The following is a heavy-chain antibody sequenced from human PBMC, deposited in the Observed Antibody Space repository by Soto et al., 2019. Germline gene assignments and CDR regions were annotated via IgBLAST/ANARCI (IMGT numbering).Heavy chain of an antibody. D-gene: IGHD5-12*01. Sequence: QITLKESGPTLVKPTQTLTLTCTFSGFSLSTSGVGVGWIRQPPGKALEWLALIYWDDDKRYSPSLKSRRTNTKDSSKSQVVLRMTNMDPVDTATYCWAHVYGGYDNFDYWGQGTLVTVSS. CDR2: IYWDDDK. V-gene: IGHV2-5*02. CDR1: GFSLSTSGVG. CDR3: AHVYGGYDNFDY. J-gene: IGHJ4*02.